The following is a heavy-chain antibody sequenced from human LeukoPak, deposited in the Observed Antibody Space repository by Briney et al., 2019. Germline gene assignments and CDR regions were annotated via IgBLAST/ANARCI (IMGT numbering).Heavy chain of an antibody. D-gene: IGHD3-22*01. CDR3: ASLYDSSGYIFDY. Sequence: SETLSLTCTVSGGSISSSSYSWGWIRQPPGKGLEWIGSIYYSGSTYYNPSLKSRVTISVDTSKNQFSLKLSSVTAADTAVYYCASLYDSSGYIFDYWGQGTLVTVSS. J-gene: IGHJ4*02. CDR1: GGSISSSSYS. CDR2: IYYSGST. V-gene: IGHV4-39*01.